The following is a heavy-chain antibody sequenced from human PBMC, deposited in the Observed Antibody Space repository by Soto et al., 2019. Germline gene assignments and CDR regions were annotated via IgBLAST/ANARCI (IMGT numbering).Heavy chain of an antibody. CDR2: IRSKANTYAT. CDR1: GFTFSDSA. J-gene: IGHJ4*02. Sequence: HPGGSLRLSCAASGFTFSDSAMHWVRQASGKGLEWVGRIRSKANTYATAYAASVEGRFTISRDDSKNTAYLQMNSLKTEDTAVYYCTTGIAARPPGWGQGTLVTVSS. V-gene: IGHV3-73*01. CDR3: TTGIAARPPG. D-gene: IGHD6-6*01.